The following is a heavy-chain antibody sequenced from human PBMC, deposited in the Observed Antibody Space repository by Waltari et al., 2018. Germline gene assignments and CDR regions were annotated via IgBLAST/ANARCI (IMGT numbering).Heavy chain of an antibody. CDR2: IYYSGST. V-gene: IGHV4-39*01. Sequence: QLQLQESGPGLVKPSETLSLTCTVSGGSISSSSYYWAWIRQPPGKGLEWIGSIYYSGSTYYNPSLKSRVTISVDTSKNQFSLKLSSVTAADTAVYYCEMRSYHDYYYYGMDVWGQGTTVTVSS. D-gene: IGHD1-26*01. CDR3: EMRSYHDYYYYGMDV. CDR1: GGSISSSSYY. J-gene: IGHJ6*02.